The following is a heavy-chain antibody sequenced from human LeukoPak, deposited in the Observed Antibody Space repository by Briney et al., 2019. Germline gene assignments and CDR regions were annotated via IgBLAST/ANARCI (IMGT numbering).Heavy chain of an antibody. Sequence: PSETLSLTCAVSGGSISSSNWWSWVRQPPGKGLEWIGEIYHSGSTNYNPSLKSRVTISVDKSKNQFSLKLSSVTVAATAVYYCARGNLYYYGSGSFYYFDYWGQGTLVTVSS. CDR1: GGSISSSNW. CDR2: IYHSGST. D-gene: IGHD3-10*01. CDR3: ARGNLYYYGSGSFYYFDY. V-gene: IGHV4-4*02. J-gene: IGHJ4*02.